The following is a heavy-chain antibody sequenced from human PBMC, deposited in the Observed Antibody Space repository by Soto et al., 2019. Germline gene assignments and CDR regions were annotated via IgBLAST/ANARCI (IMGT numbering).Heavy chain of an antibody. CDR1: GGSISSCGYS. J-gene: IGHJ4*02. V-gene: IGHV4-30-2*01. CDR3: ARGYFWSGYAYDS. D-gene: IGHD3-3*01. CDR2: IFHSGIT. Sequence: QLQLQESGSGLVKSSQTLSLTCVVSGGSISSCGYSWTWIRQPPGKGLEWIGYIFHSGITYYNPSLKSRVIISVDTYKNQFSLRLNSVTAAETAVYYCARGYFWSGYAYDSWGQGTLVTVSS.